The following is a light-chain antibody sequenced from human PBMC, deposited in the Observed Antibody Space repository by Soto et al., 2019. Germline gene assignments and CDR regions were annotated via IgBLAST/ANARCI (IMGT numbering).Light chain of an antibody. CDR1: QSVSSSY. CDR2: GAS. V-gene: IGKV3-20*01. J-gene: IGKJ5*01. CDR3: QQYSSSPIT. Sequence: EMLLTQSPATLSLSPGERATLSCRASQSVSSSYLVWYQRKAGQAPRLLIYGASSRATGIPDRFSGGGSGTDFSLTISRLDPEDFAVYYCQQYSSSPITFGQGTLL.